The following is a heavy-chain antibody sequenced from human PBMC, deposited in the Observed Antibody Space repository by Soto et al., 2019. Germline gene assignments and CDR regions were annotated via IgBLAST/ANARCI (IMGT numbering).Heavy chain of an antibody. D-gene: IGHD4-4*01. CDR1: GFTFNNYI. V-gene: IGHV3-30*04. Sequence: GRALSLSCPASGFTFNNYIMQWVRQAPGKGLDWVSSISSVGSSTYYSESLMGRFTISRDNSKSTMYLQMDSLRSEDTAVYYCTKDRYRPPGPRYYYALDVWGQGTTITVCS. CDR3: TKDRYRPPGPRYYYALDV. J-gene: IGHJ6*02. CDR2: ISSVGSST.